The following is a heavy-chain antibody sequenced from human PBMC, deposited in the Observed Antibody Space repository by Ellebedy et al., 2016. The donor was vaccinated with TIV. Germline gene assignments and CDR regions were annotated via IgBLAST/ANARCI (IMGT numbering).Heavy chain of an antibody. V-gene: IGHV4-34*01. J-gene: IGHJ5*02. Sequence: SETLSLTXAVYGGSFSGYYLRRIPKPTGNGLEWIGEINHSGSTNYNPSLKSRVTISVDTSKNQFSLKLSSVTAADTAVYYCARTYYYDSSGYYRYNWFDPWGQGTLVTVSS. CDR3: ARTYYYDSSGYYRYNWFDP. D-gene: IGHD3-22*01. CDR1: GGSFSGYY. CDR2: INHSGST.